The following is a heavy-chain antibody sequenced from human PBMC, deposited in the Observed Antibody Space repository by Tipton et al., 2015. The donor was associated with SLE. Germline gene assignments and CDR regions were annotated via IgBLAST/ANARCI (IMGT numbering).Heavy chain of an antibody. CDR2: IYPGDSET. Sequence: QLVQSGAEVKKPGESLKISCKGFGYSFSNYWIGWVRQMPGKGLEWMGIIYPGDSETRYSPSFQGQITVSIDKSISTAYLQWSSLKASDTAMYYCARGKYAYGMDVWGQGTTVTVSS. D-gene: IGHD2-2*01. CDR3: ARGKYAYGMDV. J-gene: IGHJ6*02. V-gene: IGHV5-51*03. CDR1: GYSFSNYW.